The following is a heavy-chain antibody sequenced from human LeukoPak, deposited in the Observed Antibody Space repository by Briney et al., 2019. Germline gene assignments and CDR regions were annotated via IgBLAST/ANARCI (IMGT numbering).Heavy chain of an antibody. CDR1: GFTFSRYW. Sequence: PGGSLRLSCAASGFTFSRYWMSWVRQAPGKGREWVANIKQDGSDYYYVDSVKGRFTISRDNAKNSLYLQMNSLRAEDTAVYYCAREQTPVIHYYFDSWGQGTLVTVSS. J-gene: IGHJ4*02. D-gene: IGHD3-16*02. V-gene: IGHV3-7*01. CDR3: AREQTPVIHYYFDS. CDR2: IKQDGSDY.